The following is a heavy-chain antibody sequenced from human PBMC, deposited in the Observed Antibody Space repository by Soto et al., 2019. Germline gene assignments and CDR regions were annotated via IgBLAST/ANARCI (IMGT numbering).Heavy chain of an antibody. V-gene: IGHV3-43*01. D-gene: IGHD6-19*01. CDR3: AKDAGGWLARLFEYFQH. CDR2: ISWDGGST. Sequence: GGSLRLSCAASGFTFDDYTMHWVRQAPGKGLEWVSLISWDGGSTYYADSVKGRFTISRDNSKNSLYLQMNSLRTEDTALYYCAKDAGGWLARLFEYFQHWGQGTLVTVSS. J-gene: IGHJ1*01. CDR1: GFTFDDYT.